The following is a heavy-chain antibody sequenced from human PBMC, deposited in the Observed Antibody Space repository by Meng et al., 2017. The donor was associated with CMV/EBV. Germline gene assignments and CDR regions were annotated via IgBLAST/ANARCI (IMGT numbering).Heavy chain of an antibody. V-gene: IGHV4-30-4*08. Sequence: VPLQASGPGLVKPSQSLSLRCTVSGGSLSSGDYYWSWIRQPPGKGLEWIEYIYYRGSTYYHPSLKSRVTISVDTSKNQFSLKLSSVTAADTAVYYCARTGEYPTFDYWGQGTLVTVSS. D-gene: IGHD2/OR15-2a*01. CDR2: IYYRGST. J-gene: IGHJ4*02. CDR1: GGSLSSGDYY. CDR3: ARTGEYPTFDY.